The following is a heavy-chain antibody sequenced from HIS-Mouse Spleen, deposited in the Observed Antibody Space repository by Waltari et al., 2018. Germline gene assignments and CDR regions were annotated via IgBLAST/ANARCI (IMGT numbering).Heavy chain of an antibody. D-gene: IGHD3-10*01. V-gene: IGHV2-26*01. CDR3: ARRTGRGDYGSGSYDY. Sequence: QVTLKESGPVLVKPTETLTLTCTVSGFSLSNARMGVSWIRQPPGKALEGLAHIFSNDEKSYSTSLKSRLNISKDTSNSQVVLTMTNMDPVDTATDYCARRTGRGDYGSGSYDYWGQGTLVTVSS. J-gene: IGHJ4*02. CDR2: IFSNDEK. CDR1: GFSLSNARMG.